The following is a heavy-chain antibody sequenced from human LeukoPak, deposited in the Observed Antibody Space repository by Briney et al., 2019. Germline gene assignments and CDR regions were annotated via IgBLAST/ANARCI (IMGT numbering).Heavy chain of an antibody. J-gene: IGHJ6*02. CDR1: GSTFSTYA. D-gene: IGHD3-3*01. Sequence: ASVKVSCKASGSTFSTYAINWVRQAPGQGPEWMGRIIPILDITNYTESFQDRVTITADKATTTAYMELTGLRSEDTAVYYCAKAVGIWSGSYNYYYGMDDWGQGTTVTVSS. CDR2: IIPILDIT. V-gene: IGHV1-69*04. CDR3: AKAVGIWSGSYNYYYGMDD.